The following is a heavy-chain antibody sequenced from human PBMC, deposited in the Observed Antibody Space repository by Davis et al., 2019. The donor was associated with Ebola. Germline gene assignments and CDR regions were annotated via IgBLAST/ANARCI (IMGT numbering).Heavy chain of an antibody. V-gene: IGHV3-33*08. CDR3: ARGPTGYVPYYFDY. Sequence: PGGSLRLSCAASGFTFSSYSMNWVRQAPGKGLEWVAVIWYDGSNKYYADSVKGRFTISRDNSKNTLYLQMNSLRAEDTAVYYCARGPTGYVPYYFDYWGQGTLVTASS. CDR2: IWYDGSNK. CDR1: GFTFSSYS. J-gene: IGHJ4*02. D-gene: IGHD3-9*01.